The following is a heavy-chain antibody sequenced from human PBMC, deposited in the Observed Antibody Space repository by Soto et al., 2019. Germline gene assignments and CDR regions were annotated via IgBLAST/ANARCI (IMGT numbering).Heavy chain of an antibody. J-gene: IGHJ3*02. V-gene: IGHV3-48*02. CDR3: ARAQYSYDAFDI. CDR1: GFSFTSYS. Sequence: EVQLVESGGGLVPPGGSLRLSCAASGFSFTSYSMNWVRQAPGKGLEWIAFISTTSRTIYYADSVKGRFTISRDNGKPSLYLQMNSLRDEDTAVYYCARAQYSYDAFDIWGLGTRVTVSS. CDR2: ISTTSRTI. D-gene: IGHD5-18*01.